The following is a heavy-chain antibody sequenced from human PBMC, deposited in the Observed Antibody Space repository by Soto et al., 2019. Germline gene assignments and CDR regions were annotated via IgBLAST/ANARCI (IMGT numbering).Heavy chain of an antibody. CDR1: GFTFSSSE. V-gene: IGHV3-48*03. CDR3: ARRGSS. D-gene: IGHD2-2*01. J-gene: IGHJ3*01. Sequence: EVQLVESGGGLVQPGGSLRLSCVASGFTFSSSEMYWVRQAPGKGLEWVSYIHPAGQPIFYADSVKGRFTISRDNAKNSLYLQMDRLGAGDTAVYYCARRGSSWGQGTMVTVSS. CDR2: IHPAGQPI.